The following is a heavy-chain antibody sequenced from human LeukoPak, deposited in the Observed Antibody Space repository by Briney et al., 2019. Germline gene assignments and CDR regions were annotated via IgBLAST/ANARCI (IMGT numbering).Heavy chain of an antibody. Sequence: SQTLSLTCAISGDIFSSNSAAWNWVRQAQSRGLEWLERTYYRSKWYNDYAVSVKSRIPINPDTSKNQFSLQLNSVTPEDTAVYYCARAPLDWNDEHYFDYWGQGTLVTVSS. J-gene: IGHJ4*02. D-gene: IGHD1-1*01. CDR2: TYYRSKWYN. CDR3: ARAPLDWNDEHYFDY. V-gene: IGHV6-1*01. CDR1: GDIFSSNSAA.